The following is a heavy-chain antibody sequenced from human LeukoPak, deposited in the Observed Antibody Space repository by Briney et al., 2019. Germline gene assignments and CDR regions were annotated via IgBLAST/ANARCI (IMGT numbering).Heavy chain of an antibody. CDR1: GFTFSSYS. Sequence: PGGSLRLSCAASGFTFSSYSMNWVRQAPGKGLEWVSSISSSSSYIYYADSVKGRFTISRDNAKNSLYLQMNSLRVEDTAVYYCARDDPYYDFWSGYYFDYWGQGTLVTVSS. CDR2: ISSSSSYI. CDR3: ARDDPYYDFWSGYYFDY. J-gene: IGHJ4*02. D-gene: IGHD3-3*01. V-gene: IGHV3-21*01.